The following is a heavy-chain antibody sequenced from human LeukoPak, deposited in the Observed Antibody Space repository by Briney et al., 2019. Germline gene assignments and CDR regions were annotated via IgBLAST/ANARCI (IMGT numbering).Heavy chain of an antibody. CDR3: ARGGGSYFWDYFDY. D-gene: IGHD1-26*01. CDR1: GFTFSSYA. J-gene: IGHJ4*02. Sequence: GGSLGLSCAASGFTFSSYAMHWVRQAPGKGLEWVAVISYDGSNKYYADSVKGRFTISRDNSKNTLYLQMNSLRAEDTAVYYCARGGGSYFWDYFDYWGQGTLVTVSS. CDR2: ISYDGSNK. V-gene: IGHV3-30*04.